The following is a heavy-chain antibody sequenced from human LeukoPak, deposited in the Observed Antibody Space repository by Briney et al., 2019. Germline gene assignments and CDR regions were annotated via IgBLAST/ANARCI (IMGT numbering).Heavy chain of an antibody. Sequence: PGGSLRLSCAVSGFTFSTYGMHWVRQAPGKGLDWVAFLPYDGSIEYYADSVKGRFTSSRDSSKNMLYLQMNSLRPEDTAVYFCATAPRWLQFGFFQYWGQGTLVTVSS. CDR1: GFTFSTYG. CDR3: ATAPRWLQFGFFQY. J-gene: IGHJ4*02. CDR2: LPYDGSIE. V-gene: IGHV3-30*02. D-gene: IGHD5-24*01.